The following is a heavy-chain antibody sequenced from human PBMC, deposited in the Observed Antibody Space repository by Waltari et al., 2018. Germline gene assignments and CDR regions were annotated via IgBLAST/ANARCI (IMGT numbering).Heavy chain of an antibody. Sequence: EVQLVESGGGVVQPGGSLRLSCAASGFTFVNNGLNWVRQAPGKGLDWVSFISGSGSAKNYADSVKGRFTISRDNARNSLFLQMDSLRAEDTAVYYCARLPHDSQPGPWGQGTLVTVSS. CDR1: GFTFVNNG. V-gene: IGHV3-48*03. J-gene: IGHJ5*02. CDR2: ISGSGSAK. D-gene: IGHD1-1*01. CDR3: ARLPHDSQPGP.